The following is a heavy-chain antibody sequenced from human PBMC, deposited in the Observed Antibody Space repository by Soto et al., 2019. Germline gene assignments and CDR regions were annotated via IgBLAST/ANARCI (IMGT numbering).Heavy chain of an antibody. V-gene: IGHV3-23*01. CDR1: GFTFSSYA. J-gene: IGHJ3*02. CDR2: ISGSGGST. D-gene: IGHD4-4*01. Sequence: GGSLRLSCAASGFTFSSYAMSWVRQAPGKGLEWVSAISGSGGSTYYADTVKGRFTISRDNSKNKLYLHMNSLRAEDTAVYYCAKEFVSYSPSEFDACYIWGQGTTVTVSS. CDR3: AKEFVSYSPSEFDACYI.